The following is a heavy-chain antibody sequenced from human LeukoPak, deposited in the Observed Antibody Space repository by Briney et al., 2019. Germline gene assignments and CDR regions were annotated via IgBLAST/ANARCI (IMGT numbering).Heavy chain of an antibody. J-gene: IGHJ5*02. Sequence: SETLSLTCAVYGGSFSGYYWSWIRQPPGKGLEWIGEINHSGSTNYNPSLKSRVTISVDTSKNQFSLKLCSVTAADTAVYYCARGAFVWQLVPRDWFDPWGQGTLVTVSS. D-gene: IGHD6-6*01. CDR1: GGSFSGYY. V-gene: IGHV4-34*01. CDR2: INHSGST. CDR3: ARGAFVWQLVPRDWFDP.